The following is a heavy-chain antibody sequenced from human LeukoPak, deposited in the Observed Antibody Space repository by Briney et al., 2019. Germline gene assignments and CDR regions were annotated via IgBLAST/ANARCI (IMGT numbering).Heavy chain of an antibody. V-gene: IGHV3-30*18. D-gene: IGHD3-10*01. CDR1: GFTFSSYG. J-gene: IGHJ6*02. CDR2: ISYDGSNK. Sequence: PGRSLRLSCAASGFTFSSYGMHWVRQAPGEGLEWVAVISYDGSNKYYADSVKGRFTISRDNSKNTLYLQMNSLRAEDTAVYYCAKDLVVGYGSGSYSSYYYGMDVWGQGTTVTVSS. CDR3: AKDLVVGYGSGSYSSYYYGMDV.